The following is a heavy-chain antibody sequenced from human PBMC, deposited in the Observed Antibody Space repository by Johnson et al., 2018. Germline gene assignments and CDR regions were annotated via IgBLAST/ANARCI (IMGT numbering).Heavy chain of an antibody. J-gene: IGHJ6*02. V-gene: IGHV1-69*01. CDR2: IIPIFGTA. Sequence: QVQLVQSGAEVKKPGSSVKVSCKASGGTFSRYAISWVRQAPGQGLEWMGGIIPIFGTANYAQKFQGRVTITANESTSTAYMERGSLRSEDTAGYYCARDNPQLVGEYHYCYGMDVWGQGTTVTGSS. D-gene: IGHD3-10*01. CDR1: GGTFSRYA. CDR3: ARDNPQLVGEYHYCYGMDV.